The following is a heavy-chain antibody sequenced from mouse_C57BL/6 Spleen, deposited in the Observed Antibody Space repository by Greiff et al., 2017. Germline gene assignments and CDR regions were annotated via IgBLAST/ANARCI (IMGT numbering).Heavy chain of an antibody. CDR3: AREGRRY. CDR2: ISYDGSN. J-gene: IGHJ4*01. V-gene: IGHV3-6*01. CDR1: GYSITSGYY. Sequence: EVQLQQSGPGLVKPSPSLSLPCSVTGYSITSGYYWNWIRQFPGNKLEWMGYISYDGSNNYNPSLKNRISITRDTSKNQFFLKLNSVTTEDTATYYCAREGRRYWGQGTSVTVSS. D-gene: IGHD3-3*01.